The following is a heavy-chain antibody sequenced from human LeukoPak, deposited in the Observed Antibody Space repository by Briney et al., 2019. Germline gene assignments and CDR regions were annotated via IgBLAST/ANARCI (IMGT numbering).Heavy chain of an antibody. CDR2: AYYRGST. CDR1: GDSISSSSYY. J-gene: IGHJ4*02. D-gene: IGHD6-13*01. Sequence: PSETLSLTCTVSGDSISSSSYYWGWIRQPPGKGLEWIGSAYYRGSTYYNPSLKSRVTISVDTSKIQFSLKLTSVTAADTAVYYCARVKGSSRIGFDYWGQGPLLTVSS. V-gene: IGHV4-39*01. CDR3: ARVKGSSRIGFDY.